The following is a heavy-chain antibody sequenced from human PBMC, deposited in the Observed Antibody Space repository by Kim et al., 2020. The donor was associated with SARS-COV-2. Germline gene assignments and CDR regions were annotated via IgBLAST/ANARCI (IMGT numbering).Heavy chain of an antibody. CDR1: GFTFSSYW. Sequence: GGSLRLSCAASGFTFSSYWMSWVRQAPGKGLEWVANINQDGSEKSYVDSVKGRFTISRDNAKNSLYLQMNSLRAEDTAVYYCARAPHLWFGELLSRLSPGVFDYWGQGTLVTVSS. CDR3: ARAPHLWFGELLSRLSPGVFDY. J-gene: IGHJ4*02. CDR2: INQDGSEK. V-gene: IGHV3-7*03. D-gene: IGHD3-10*01.